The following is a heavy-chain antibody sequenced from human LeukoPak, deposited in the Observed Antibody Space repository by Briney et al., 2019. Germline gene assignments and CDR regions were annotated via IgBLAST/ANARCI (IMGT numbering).Heavy chain of an antibody. Sequence: EASVKVSCKASGGTFSSYAISWVRQAPGQGLEWMGGINPNSGGTNYAQKFQGRVTMTRDTSISTAYMELSRLRSEDTAVYYCARGDTMDVWGKGTTVTVSS. V-gene: IGHV1-2*02. D-gene: IGHD5-18*01. CDR2: INPNSGGT. CDR1: GGTFSSYA. CDR3: ARGDTMDV. J-gene: IGHJ6*03.